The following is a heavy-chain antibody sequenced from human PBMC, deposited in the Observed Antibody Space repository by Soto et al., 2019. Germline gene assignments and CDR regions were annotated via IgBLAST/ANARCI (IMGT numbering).Heavy chain of an antibody. CDR1: GFTFSSYS. Sequence: GGSLRLSCAASGFTFSSYSMNWVRQAPGKGLEWVSYISSSSSTIYYADSVKGRFTISRDNSKNTLYLQMNSLRAEDTAVYYCARDLNWNYFEAYGMDVWGQGTTVTVSS. J-gene: IGHJ6*02. CDR3: ARDLNWNYFEAYGMDV. D-gene: IGHD1-7*01. V-gene: IGHV3-48*01. CDR2: ISSSSSTI.